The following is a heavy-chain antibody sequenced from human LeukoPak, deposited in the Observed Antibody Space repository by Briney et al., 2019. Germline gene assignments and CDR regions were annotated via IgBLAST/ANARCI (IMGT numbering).Heavy chain of an antibody. V-gene: IGHV3-21*06. CDR1: GLTFSTYS. D-gene: IGHD3-10*01. Sequence: GGSLRLSCAASGLTFSTYSMTWVRQVPGKGLEWVSSISSSSAYIHYADSVKGRFTISRDNAKNSLYLQMNSLRAEDTAIYYCARYLYFYHSGRGFDPWGQGTLVTVSS. J-gene: IGHJ5*02. CDR2: ISSSSAYI. CDR3: ARYLYFYHSGRGFDP.